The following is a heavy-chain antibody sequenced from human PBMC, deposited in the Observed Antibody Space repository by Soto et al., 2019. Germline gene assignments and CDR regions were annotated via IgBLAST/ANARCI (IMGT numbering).Heavy chain of an antibody. CDR3: AREIAARPPWFDP. D-gene: IGHD6-6*01. J-gene: IGHJ5*02. CDR1: GGTFSSYA. Sequence: SVKVSCKASGGTFSSYAISWVRQAPGQGLEWMGGIIPIFGTANYAQKFQGRVTITADKSTSTAYMELSSLRSQDTAVYYCAREIAARPPWFDPWGQGTLVTVSS. CDR2: IIPIFGTA. V-gene: IGHV1-69*06.